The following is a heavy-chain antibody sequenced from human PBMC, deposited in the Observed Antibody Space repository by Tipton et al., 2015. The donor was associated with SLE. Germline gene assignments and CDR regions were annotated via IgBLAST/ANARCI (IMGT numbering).Heavy chain of an antibody. D-gene: IGHD3-10*01. CDR1: GFTFSNYW. CDR2: INGEGSSS. Sequence: SLRLSCVASGFTFSNYWMHWVRQAPGKELVWVSRINGEGSSSHYADSVKGRFTISRDNAENTLFLQMNSLRPEDTAVYYCARVNNFYGSGSFDYWGQGTLVTVSS. J-gene: IGHJ4*02. V-gene: IGHV3-74*01. CDR3: ARVNNFYGSGSFDY.